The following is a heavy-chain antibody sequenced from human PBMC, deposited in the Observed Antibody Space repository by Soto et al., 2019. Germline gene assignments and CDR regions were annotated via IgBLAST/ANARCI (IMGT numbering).Heavy chain of an antibody. D-gene: IGHD3-22*01. V-gene: IGHV3-21*01. CDR3: ERDGSDSSAYWHGSGA. CDR1: GVTFSSYS. CDR2: ISSSSSYI. Sequence: EVQLVEAGGGLVKPGGSLRLSCAASGVTFSSYSMNWVRQAPGKGLEWVSCISSSSSYIYYADSVKGRFTISREKAKKSPYLQMKSLRAEDAAVYYCERDGSDSSAYWHGSGAWGQGTTSTVSS. J-gene: IGHJ6*02.